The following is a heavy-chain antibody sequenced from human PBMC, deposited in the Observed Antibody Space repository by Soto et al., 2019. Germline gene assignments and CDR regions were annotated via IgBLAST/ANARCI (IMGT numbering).Heavy chain of an antibody. J-gene: IGHJ4*02. Sequence: SETLSLTCTVSGGSISSSSYYWGWIRQPPGKGLEWIGSIYHSVSTYYNPSLKSRVTISVDRSKNQFSLRLSSVTAADTAVYYCARAPDYWGQGTLVTVSS. CDR3: ARAPDY. CDR2: IYHSVST. V-gene: IGHV4-39*07. CDR1: GGSISSSSYY.